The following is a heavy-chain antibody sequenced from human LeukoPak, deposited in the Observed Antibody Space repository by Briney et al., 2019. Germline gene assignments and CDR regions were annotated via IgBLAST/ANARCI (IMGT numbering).Heavy chain of an antibody. D-gene: IGHD3-10*01. CDR3: AKDGGSGSYYLYFDY. J-gene: IGHJ4*02. CDR1: GFTFSSYG. Sequence: QPGGSLRLSCAASGFTFSSYGMHWVRQAPGKGLEWVAVISYDGSNKYYADSVKGRFTISRDNSKNTLYLQMNSLRAEDTAVYYCAKDGGSGSYYLYFDYWGQGTLVTVSS. V-gene: IGHV3-30*18. CDR2: ISYDGSNK.